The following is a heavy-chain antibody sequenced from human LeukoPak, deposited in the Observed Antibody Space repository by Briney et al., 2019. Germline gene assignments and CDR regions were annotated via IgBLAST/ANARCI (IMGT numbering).Heavy chain of an antibody. J-gene: IGHJ6*03. CDR2: ISSSGSTI. CDR1: GFTFSDYY. CDR3: ARVDSGSYLRDYYYYYMDV. D-gene: IGHD1-26*01. Sequence: PGGSLRLSCAASGFTFSDYYMSWIPQAPGKGLEWVSYISSSGSTIYYADSVKGRFTNSRDNAKNSLYLQMNSLRAEDTAVYYCARVDSGSYLRDYYYYYMDVWGKGTTVTVSS. V-gene: IGHV3-11*01.